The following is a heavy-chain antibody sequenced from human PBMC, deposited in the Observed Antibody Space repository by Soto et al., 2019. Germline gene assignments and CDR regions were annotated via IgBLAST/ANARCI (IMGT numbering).Heavy chain of an antibody. D-gene: IGHD2-15*01. CDR3: SKSGWLLNYFDY. CDR2: ISGIGGST. V-gene: IGHV3-23*01. J-gene: IGHJ4*02. Sequence: PGGSLRLSCAASGFTFSSCAMSWVRQAPGKGLERVSTISGIGGSTYYADSVKGRFTISRDNSKNTLYLQMNSLRAEDTAVYFFSKSGWLLNYFDYWCQGILVTV. CDR1: GFTFSSCA.